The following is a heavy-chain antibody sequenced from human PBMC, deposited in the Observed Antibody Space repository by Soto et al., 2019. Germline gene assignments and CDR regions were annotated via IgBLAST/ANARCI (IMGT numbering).Heavy chain of an antibody. CDR3: ARGEGMEVVAATVDWFDP. CDR2: IYYSGST. CDR1: GGSISSYY. V-gene: IGHV4-59*01. D-gene: IGHD2-15*01. J-gene: IGHJ5*02. Sequence: SETLSLTCTVSGGSISSYYWSWIRQPPGKGLEWIGYIYYSGSTNYNPSLKSRVTIPVDTSKNQFSLKLSSVTAADTAVYYCARGEGMEVVAATVDWFDPWGQGTLVTVSS.